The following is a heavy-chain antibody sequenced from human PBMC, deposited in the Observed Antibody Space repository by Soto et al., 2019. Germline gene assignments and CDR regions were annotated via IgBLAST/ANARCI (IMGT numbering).Heavy chain of an antibody. V-gene: IGHV5-51*01. CDR1: GYSFTSYW. Sequence: GESLKISCKGSGYSFTSYWIGWVRQMPGKGLEWMGIIYPGDSDTRYSPSFQGQVTISADKSISTAYLQWSSLKASDTAVYYCARGRGYSGDDHYYYFDMDVWGQGTTVTVSS. CDR3: ARGRGYSGDDHYYYFDMDV. D-gene: IGHD5-12*01. CDR2: IYPGDSDT. J-gene: IGHJ6*02.